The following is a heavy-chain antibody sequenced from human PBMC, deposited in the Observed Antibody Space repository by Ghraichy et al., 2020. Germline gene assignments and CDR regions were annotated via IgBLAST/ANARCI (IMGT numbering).Heavy chain of an antibody. D-gene: IGHD1-14*01. J-gene: IGHJ2*01. CDR1: GGSINSYY. CDR3: ARHNNHWYFDL. V-gene: IGHV4-4*09. CDR2: IYSSGIT. Sequence: SQTLSITCTVSGGSINSYYWSWIRQPPGKGLEWIGYIYSSGITNYNPSLKSRITISIDTSKNQFSLKLSSVTAADTAVYYCARHNNHWYFDLWGRGTLVTVSS.